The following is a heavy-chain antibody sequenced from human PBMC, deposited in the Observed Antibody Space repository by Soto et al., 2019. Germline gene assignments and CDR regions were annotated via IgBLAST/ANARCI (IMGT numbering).Heavy chain of an antibody. J-gene: IGHJ4*02. Sequence: EVQLLESGGGLVQPGGSLRLSCAASGFTFSSYAMSWVRQAPGKGLEWVSAISGSGGSTYYADSVKGRFTISRDNSKNTVYLQMNSLKAEDTAVYYCAKHLVPVVATWKFDYCGQGTLVTVSS. CDR2: ISGSGGST. V-gene: IGHV3-23*01. CDR3: AKHLVPVVATWKFDY. D-gene: IGHD5-12*01. CDR1: GFTFSSYA.